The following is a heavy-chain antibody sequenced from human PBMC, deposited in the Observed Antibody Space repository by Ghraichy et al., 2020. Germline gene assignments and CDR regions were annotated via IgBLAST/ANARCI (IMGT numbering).Heavy chain of an antibody. J-gene: IGHJ5*02. CDR2: INHSGST. V-gene: IGHV4-34*01. D-gene: IGHD3-10*01. CDR1: GGSFSGYY. Sequence: GSLRLSCAVYGGSFSGYYWSWIRQPPGKGLEWIGEINHSGSTNYNPSLKSRVTISVDTSKNQFSLKLSSVTAADTAVYSCARGHYYGSGSYGNWFDPWGQGTLVTVSS. CDR3: ARGHYYGSGSYGNWFDP.